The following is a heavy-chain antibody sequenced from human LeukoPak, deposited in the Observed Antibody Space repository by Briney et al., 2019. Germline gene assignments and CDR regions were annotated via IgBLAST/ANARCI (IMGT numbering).Heavy chain of an antibody. D-gene: IGHD3-3*01. CDR3: ARGLDYDFWSGCYVY. CDR2: IKQDGSEK. J-gene: IGHJ4*02. V-gene: IGHV3-7*01. CDR1: GFTFSSYW. Sequence: GGSLRLSCAASGFTFSSYWMSWVRQAPGKGLEWVANIKQDGSEKYYVDSVKGRFTISRDNAKNSLYLQMNSLRAEDTAVYYCARGLDYDFWSGCYVYWGQGTLVTVSS.